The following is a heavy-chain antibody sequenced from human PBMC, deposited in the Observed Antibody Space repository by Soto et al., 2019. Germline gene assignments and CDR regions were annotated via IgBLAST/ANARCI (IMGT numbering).Heavy chain of an antibody. CDR3: VKGGYHYFDY. J-gene: IGHJ4*02. D-gene: IGHD5-12*01. Sequence: QVQLVESGGGVVQPGRSLRLSCAASRFTFSNYGMHWVRQTPGKGLEWVAVISYHGSNKYYADSVKGRFTISRDNSKNTLYLQMNSLRAEDTAVYYCVKGGYHYFDYWGQGNLVTVSS. CDR1: RFTFSNYG. V-gene: IGHV3-30*18. CDR2: ISYHGSNK.